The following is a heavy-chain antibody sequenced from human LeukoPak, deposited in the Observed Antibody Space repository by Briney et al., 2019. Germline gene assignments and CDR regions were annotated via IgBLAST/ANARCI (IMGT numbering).Heavy chain of an antibody. CDR2: IYYSGST. D-gene: IGHD1/OR15-1a*01. Sequence: SETLSLTCTVSGGSISSYYWSWIRQPPGKGLEWIGYIYYSGSTYYNPSLKSRVTISVDTSKNQFSLKLSSVTAADTAVYYCAREEGLEQRHYYYYGMDVWGQGTTVTVSS. V-gene: IGHV4-59*12. CDR3: AREEGLEQRHYYYYGMDV. J-gene: IGHJ6*02. CDR1: GGSISSYY.